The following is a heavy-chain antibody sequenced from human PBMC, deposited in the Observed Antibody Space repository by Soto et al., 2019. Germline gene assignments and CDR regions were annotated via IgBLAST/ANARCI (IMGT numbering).Heavy chain of an antibody. CDR3: ARDRGLLCQLVRGGGDCYGGWFDH. Sequence: SETLSLTCTVSGGSISSYYWSWIRQPPGKGLEWIGYIYYSGSTNYNPSLKSRVTISVDTSKNQFSLKLSSVTAADTAVYYCARDRGLLCQLVRGGGDCYGGWFDHWGQGTLVTVSS. V-gene: IGHV4-59*01. D-gene: IGHD2-21*01. J-gene: IGHJ5*02. CDR2: IYYSGST. CDR1: GGSISSYY.